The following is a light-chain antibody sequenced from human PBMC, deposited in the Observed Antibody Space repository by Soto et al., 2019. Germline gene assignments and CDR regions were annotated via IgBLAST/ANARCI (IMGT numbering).Light chain of an antibody. J-gene: IGLJ1*01. CDR1: SSDVGGYNH. V-gene: IGLV2-14*01. CDR2: EVT. CDR3: SSHTASTTRI. Sequence: QSVLTQPASVSGSPGQSITIYCTGTSSDVGGYNHVSWYQHHPGKAPKRIIYEVTKRPSGVSNRFSGSKSGDTASLTISGLQAEDEADYYCSSHTASTTRIFGTGTKLTVL.